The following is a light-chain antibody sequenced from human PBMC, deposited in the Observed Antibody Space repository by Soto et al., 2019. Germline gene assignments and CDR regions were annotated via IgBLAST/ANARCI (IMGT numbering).Light chain of an antibody. V-gene: IGKV2-40*01. CDR1: QSLLDSDDGNTY. Sequence: DMVMTQTPLSLPVAPGEPASLSCRSSQSLLDSDDGNTYLDWYLQKPGQSPQLLIYTVSYRASGVPDRFSGSGSGTDFTLKISRVEAEDVGVYYCMQRIEFPLTFGGGTKVDIK. J-gene: IGKJ4*01. CDR2: TVS. CDR3: MQRIEFPLT.